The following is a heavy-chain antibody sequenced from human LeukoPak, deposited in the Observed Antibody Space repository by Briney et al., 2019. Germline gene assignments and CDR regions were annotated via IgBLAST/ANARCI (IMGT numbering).Heavy chain of an antibody. CDR3: ARLPGIAVAGTGPYFDY. J-gene: IGHJ4*02. D-gene: IGHD6-19*01. V-gene: IGHV3-21*01. CDR1: GFTFSSYS. CDR2: ISSSSSYI. Sequence: GRSLRLSCAASGFTFSSYSMNWVRQAPGKGLEWVSSISSSSSYIYYADSVKGRFTISRDNAKNSLYLQMNSLRAEDTAVYYCARLPGIAVAGTGPYFDYWGQGTLVTVSS.